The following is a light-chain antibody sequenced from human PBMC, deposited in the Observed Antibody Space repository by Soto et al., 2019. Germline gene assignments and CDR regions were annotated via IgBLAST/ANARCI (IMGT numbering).Light chain of an antibody. V-gene: IGLV2-8*01. CDR3: SSFAGGGNPVL. J-gene: IGLJ2*01. CDR2: EVT. CDR1: SSDVGGYNY. Sequence: QSVLTQPPSASGSLGQSVTISCTGTSSDVGGYNYVSWHQQHPGKAPKAIIYEVTKRPPGVPDRFSGSKSGNTASLTVSGLQAEEEADYYCSSFAGGGNPVLLGGGTKVTVL.